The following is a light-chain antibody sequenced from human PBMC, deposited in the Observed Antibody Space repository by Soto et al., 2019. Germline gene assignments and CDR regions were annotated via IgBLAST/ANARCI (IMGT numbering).Light chain of an antibody. Sequence: EIVLTQSPATLSLSLGERATLSCRASQSVSSYLAWYQQKPGQAPRLLIYDVSNRATGIPARFSGSGSGTDFTLTISSLEPEDFAVYYCQQCGNLPRTFGQGTKVDIK. V-gene: IGKV3-11*01. CDR1: QSVSSY. CDR2: DVS. CDR3: QQCGNLPRT. J-gene: IGKJ1*01.